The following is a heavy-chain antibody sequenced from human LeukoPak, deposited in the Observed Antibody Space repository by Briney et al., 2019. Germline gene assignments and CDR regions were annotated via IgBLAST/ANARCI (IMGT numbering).Heavy chain of an antibody. Sequence: GGSLRLSCVASAFTFRTYSMHWVRQAPGKGLEWVAVIWYDGSNKYYADSVKGRFTISRDNSKNTLYLQMNSLRAEDTAVYYCARGPTMVRSHYGMDVWGQGTTVTVSS. D-gene: IGHD3-10*01. CDR1: AFTFRTYS. CDR3: ARGPTMVRSHYGMDV. V-gene: IGHV3-33*08. CDR2: IWYDGSNK. J-gene: IGHJ6*02.